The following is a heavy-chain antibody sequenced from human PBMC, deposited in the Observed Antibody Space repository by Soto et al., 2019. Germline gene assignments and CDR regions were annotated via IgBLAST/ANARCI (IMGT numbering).Heavy chain of an antibody. Sequence: GGSLRLSCAASGFTFSSYAMSWVRQAPGKGLEWVSAISGSGGSTYYADSVKGRFTISRDNSKNTLYLQMNSLRAEDTAVYYCAKGWGDGDYFDYYYMDVWGKGTTVTVSS. CDR2: ISGSGGST. CDR3: AKGWGDGDYFDYYYMDV. J-gene: IGHJ6*03. D-gene: IGHD3-16*01. CDR1: GFTFSSYA. V-gene: IGHV3-23*01.